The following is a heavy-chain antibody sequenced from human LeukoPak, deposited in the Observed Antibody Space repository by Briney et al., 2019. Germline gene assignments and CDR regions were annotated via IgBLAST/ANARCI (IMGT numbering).Heavy chain of an antibody. D-gene: IGHD1-26*01. CDR3: ARQVSGSYSPFDY. J-gene: IGHJ4*02. V-gene: IGHV4-39*01. CDR1: GGSISSSSYY. Sequence: ESSETLSLTCTVSGGSISSSSYYWGWIRQPPGKGLEWIGSIYYSGSTYYNPSLKSRVTISVDTSKNQFSLKLSSVTAADTAVYYCARQVSGSYSPFDYWGQGTLVTVSS. CDR2: IYYSGST.